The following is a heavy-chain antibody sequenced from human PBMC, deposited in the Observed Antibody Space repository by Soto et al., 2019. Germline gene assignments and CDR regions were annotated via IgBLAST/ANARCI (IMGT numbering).Heavy chain of an antibody. V-gene: IGHV1-2*04. CDR2: INPNSGGT. Sequence: QVQLVQSGAEVKKPGASVKVSCKASGYTFTGYYMHWVRQAPGQGLEWMGWINPNSGGTNYAQKFQGWVTMTRHTSMRTAYMELSRLRSDDTAVYYCARDARGDEAPMDYWGQGTLVTVSS. D-gene: IGHD3-10*01. CDR1: GYTFTGYY. J-gene: IGHJ4*02. CDR3: ARDARGDEAPMDY.